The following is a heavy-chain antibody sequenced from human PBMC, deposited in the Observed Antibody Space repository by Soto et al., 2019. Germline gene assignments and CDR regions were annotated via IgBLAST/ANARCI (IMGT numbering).Heavy chain of an antibody. J-gene: IGHJ4*02. D-gene: IGHD6-19*01. CDR3: AHSRNLITEDAQVADFDY. V-gene: IGHV2-5*02. CDR1: GFSLTTGGVG. CDR2: IYWDDDE. Sequence: QITLKESGPTLVKPTQTLTLTCDFSGFSLTTGGVGVGWVRQPPGEALEWLALIYWDDDERYNPSLKTRLTIPKDPSKNQVVLTMTNMEHVDTATYYCAHSRNLITEDAQVADFDYWGQGTLVTVPS.